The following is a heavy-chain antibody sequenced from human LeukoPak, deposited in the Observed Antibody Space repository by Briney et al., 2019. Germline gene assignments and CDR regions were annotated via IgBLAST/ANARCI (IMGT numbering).Heavy chain of an antibody. CDR3: ARRRVVVASTDGASGAFDI. Sequence: NPSETLSLTCPVSGGSISSGGYYWSWIRQHPGTGLEWIGYIYYSGSTYYNPSLRSRVTISVDTSKNQFSLRLSSVTAADTAVYFCARRRVVVASTDGASGAFDIWGQGTMVTVSS. CDR2: IYYSGST. D-gene: IGHD2-15*01. CDR1: GGSISSGGYY. J-gene: IGHJ3*02. V-gene: IGHV4-31*03.